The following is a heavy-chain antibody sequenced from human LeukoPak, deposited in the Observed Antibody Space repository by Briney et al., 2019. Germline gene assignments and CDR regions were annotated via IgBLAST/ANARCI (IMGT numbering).Heavy chain of an antibody. J-gene: IGHJ4*02. D-gene: IGHD5-12*01. V-gene: IGHV3-23*01. Sequence: PGGSLRLSCAASGFTFSSYAMSWVRQAPGKGLEWVSAISGSDGSTDYADSVKGRFTISRDNSRNMLYLQMNSLRAEDTAVYYCVKGGWLGDWGQGTLVTVSS. CDR3: VKGGWLGD. CDR2: ISGSDGST. CDR1: GFTFSSYA.